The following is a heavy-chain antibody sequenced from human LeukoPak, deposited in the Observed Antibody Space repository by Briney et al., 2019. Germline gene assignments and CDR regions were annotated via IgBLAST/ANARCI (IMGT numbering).Heavy chain of an antibody. CDR2: IYTSGST. CDR1: GGSISSYY. Sequence: PSETLSLTCTVSGGSISSYYWSWIRQPAGKGLEWIGRIYTSGSTNYNPSLKSRATISVDKSKNQFSLKLSSVTAADTAVYYCAVNYYDSSGYSENFDYWGQGTLVTVSS. V-gene: IGHV4-4*07. J-gene: IGHJ4*02. D-gene: IGHD3-22*01. CDR3: AVNYYDSSGYSENFDY.